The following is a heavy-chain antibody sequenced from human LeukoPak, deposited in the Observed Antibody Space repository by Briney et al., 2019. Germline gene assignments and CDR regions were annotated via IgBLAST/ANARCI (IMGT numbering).Heavy chain of an antibody. CDR3: TTRPLTYYDILTGYYTRYYFDY. CDR2: IKSKTDGGTT. J-gene: IGHJ4*02. D-gene: IGHD3-9*01. V-gene: IGHV3-15*01. CDR1: GFTFSNAW. Sequence: PGGSLRLSCAASGFTFSNAWMSWVRQAPGKGLEWVGRIKSKTDGGTTDYAAPVKGRFTISRDDSKNTLYLQMNSLKTEDTAVYYCTTRPLTYYDILTGYYTRYYFDYWGQGTLVTVSS.